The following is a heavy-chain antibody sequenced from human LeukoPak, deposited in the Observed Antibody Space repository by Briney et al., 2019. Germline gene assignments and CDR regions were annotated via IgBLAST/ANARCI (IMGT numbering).Heavy chain of an antibody. V-gene: IGHV4-59*01. CDR3: AGVRYGDYQGYDAFDI. D-gene: IGHD4-17*01. J-gene: IGHJ3*02. Sequence: NPSETLSLTCNVSGGSISSYYWNWIRQPPGKGLEWIGYIYYSGSTNYNLSLKSRVTISVDTSKNQFSLKLSSVTAADTAVYYCAGVRYGDYQGYDAFDIWGQGTMVTVSS. CDR1: GGSISSYY. CDR2: IYYSGST.